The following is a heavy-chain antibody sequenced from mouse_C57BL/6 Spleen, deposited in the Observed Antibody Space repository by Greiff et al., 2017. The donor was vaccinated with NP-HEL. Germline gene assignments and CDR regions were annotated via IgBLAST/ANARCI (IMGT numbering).Heavy chain of an antibody. CDR1: GFTFSDYG. CDR3: ARSDRDGGYFDV. Sequence: EVKLMESGGGLVKPGGSLKLSCAASGFTFSDYGMHWVRQAPEKGLEWVAYISSGSSTIYYVDTVKGRFTISRDNAKNTLFLQMTSLRSEDTAMYYCARSDRDGGYFDVWGTGTTVTVSS. V-gene: IGHV5-17*01. D-gene: IGHD3-2*01. J-gene: IGHJ1*03. CDR2: ISSGSSTI.